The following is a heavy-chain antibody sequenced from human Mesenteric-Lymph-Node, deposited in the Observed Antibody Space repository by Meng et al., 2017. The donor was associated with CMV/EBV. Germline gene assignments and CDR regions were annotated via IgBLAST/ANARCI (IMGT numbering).Heavy chain of an antibody. V-gene: IGHV1-18*01. J-gene: IGHJ6*02. CDR1: GYTFTSYG. Sequence: ASVKVSCKASGYTFTSYGISWVRQAPGQGLEWMGWISAYNGNTNYAQKLQGRVTMTTDTSTSTAYMELRSLRSEDTAVYYCARDPPGYCSSTRCPSYYYYGMDVWGQGTTVTVSS. CDR2: ISAYNGNT. CDR3: ARDPPGYCSSTRCPSYYYYGMDV. D-gene: IGHD2-2*01.